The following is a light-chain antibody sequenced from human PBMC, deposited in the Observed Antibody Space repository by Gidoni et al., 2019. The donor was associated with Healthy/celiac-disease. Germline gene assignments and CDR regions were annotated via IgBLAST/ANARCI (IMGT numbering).Light chain of an antibody. CDR2: DAS. V-gene: IGKV3-11*01. CDR3: QQRSNWREIT. J-gene: IGKJ3*01. Sequence: EIVLTQSPATLSLSPGERATLSCRASQSVSSYLAWYQQKPGQAPRLLIYDASNRATGIPARFSGSGSGTDFTLTISSLEPEDFAVYYCQQRSNWREITFXPXTKVXIK. CDR1: QSVSSY.